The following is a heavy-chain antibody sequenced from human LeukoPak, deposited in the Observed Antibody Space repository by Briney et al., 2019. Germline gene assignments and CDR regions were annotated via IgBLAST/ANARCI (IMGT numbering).Heavy chain of an antibody. CDR1: GFTFSSYA. D-gene: IGHD3-3*01. J-gene: IGHJ5*02. Sequence: PGGSLRLSCAASGFTFSSYAMSWVRQAPGKGLEWVSAISGSGGSTYYADSVKGRFTISRDNSKNPLYLQMNSLRAEDTAVYYCAKLVPSDDFWSGYLGWFDPWGQGTLVTVSS. V-gene: IGHV3-23*01. CDR2: ISGSGGST. CDR3: AKLVPSDDFWSGYLGWFDP.